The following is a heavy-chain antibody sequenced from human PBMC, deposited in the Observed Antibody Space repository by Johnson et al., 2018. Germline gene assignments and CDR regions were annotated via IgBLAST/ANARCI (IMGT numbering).Heavy chain of an antibody. D-gene: IGHD1-26*01. Sequence: VQLQESGPGLVKPSQTLSLTCAISGDSVSSTSVTWNWIRQSPSRGLEWLGRTYYRSSWHTDYAVSVKSRITFTSDTSKNQFSLRLNSVSPEDTAVYYCARMIVGGPYHMDVWGNGTTVTVSS. CDR1: GDSVSSTSVT. V-gene: IGHV6-1*01. CDR3: ARMIVGGPYHMDV. J-gene: IGHJ6*03. CDR2: TYYRSSWHT.